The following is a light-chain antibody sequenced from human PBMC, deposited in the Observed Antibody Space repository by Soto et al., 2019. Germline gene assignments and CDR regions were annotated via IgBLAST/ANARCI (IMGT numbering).Light chain of an antibody. J-gene: IGKJ2*01. Sequence: DIQMTQSPSSLSASVGDRVTITCRAGQSISRFLNWYQQKPGKAPDLLIYTASTLQSGVPSRFSGSGSGTDLTLTISSLQPEDFGSYYCQQSFSNPPTFGQGTKLEIK. CDR3: QQSFSNPPT. CDR1: QSISRF. CDR2: TAS. V-gene: IGKV1-39*01.